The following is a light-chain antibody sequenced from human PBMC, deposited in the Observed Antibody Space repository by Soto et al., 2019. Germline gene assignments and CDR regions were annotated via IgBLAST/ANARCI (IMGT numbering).Light chain of an antibody. CDR1: SSNIGGNT. Sequence: QSVLTQSPSASGTPGQRVTFSCYGSSSNIGGNTVNWYQQLPGTAPKLLIYSNNQRPSGVPDRFSGSKSGTSASLAISGLQSEDEADYYCAVWDDNLDGPVFGGGTKLTVL. V-gene: IGLV1-44*01. J-gene: IGLJ2*01. CDR2: SNN. CDR3: AVWDDNLDGPV.